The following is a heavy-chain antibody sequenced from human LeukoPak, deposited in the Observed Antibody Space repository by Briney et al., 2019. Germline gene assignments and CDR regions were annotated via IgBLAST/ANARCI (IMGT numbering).Heavy chain of an antibody. Sequence: GESLQISCKGSGYSFTSYWIGWGRQMPGKGLEWMGIIYPGDSDTRYSPSFQGQVTISADKSISTAYLQWSSLKASDTAMYYCARESRDGYNYPDYWGQGTLVTVSS. CDR3: ARESRDGYNYPDY. J-gene: IGHJ4*02. CDR2: IYPGDSDT. V-gene: IGHV5-51*01. D-gene: IGHD5-24*01. CDR1: GYSFTSYW.